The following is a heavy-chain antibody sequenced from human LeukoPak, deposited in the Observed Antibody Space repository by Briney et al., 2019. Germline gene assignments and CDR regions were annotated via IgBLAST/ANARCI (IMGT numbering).Heavy chain of an antibody. Sequence: SGGSLKLSCAASGFTFSSYWMSWVRQAPGKGLEWLANIKEDGSEKYYVDSVKGRFTISRDNAKSSLYLQMSSLRAEDTAVYYCAKDSTIFGAKTHFDYWGQGTLVTVSS. J-gene: IGHJ4*02. CDR2: IKEDGSEK. D-gene: IGHD3-3*01. CDR1: GFTFSSYW. CDR3: AKDSTIFGAKTHFDY. V-gene: IGHV3-7*03.